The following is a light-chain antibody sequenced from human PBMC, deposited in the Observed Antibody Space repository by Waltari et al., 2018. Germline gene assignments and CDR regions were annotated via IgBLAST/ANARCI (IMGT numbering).Light chain of an antibody. J-gene: IGKJ4*01. CDR1: QSVSSN. Sequence: EIVMTQSPATLSVSTGERATLAGRASQSVSSNLAWYQQKPGQPPRLLIYGASTRATGIPARFSGSGSGTEFTLTISSLQSEDFAVYYCQQYNNWPPLTFGGGTKVEIK. CDR3: QQYNNWPPLT. CDR2: GAS. V-gene: IGKV3-15*01.